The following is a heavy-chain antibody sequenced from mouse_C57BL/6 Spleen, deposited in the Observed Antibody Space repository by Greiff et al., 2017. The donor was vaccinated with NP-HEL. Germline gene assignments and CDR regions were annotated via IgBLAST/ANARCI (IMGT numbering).Heavy chain of an antibody. CDR1: GYAFSSSW. CDR2: IYPGDGDT. V-gene: IGHV1-82*01. Sequence: QVQLKQSGPELVKPGASVKISCKASGYAFSSSWMNWVKQRPGKGLEWIGRIYPGDGDTNYNGKFKGKATLTADKSSSTAYMQLRSLTSEDCAVYFGGNPLAYWGQGTLVTVSA. J-gene: IGHJ3*01. CDR3: GNPLAY. D-gene: IGHD2-1*01.